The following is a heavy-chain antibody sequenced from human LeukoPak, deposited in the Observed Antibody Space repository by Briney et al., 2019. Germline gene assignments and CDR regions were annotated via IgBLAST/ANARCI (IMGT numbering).Heavy chain of an antibody. J-gene: IGHJ3*02. CDR3: ARDIVVVPAATQQEADAFDI. D-gene: IGHD2-2*01. CDR1: GGSFSGYY. CDR2: IHHSGST. Sequence: SETLSLTCGVYGGSFSGYYWSWIRQPPGKGLEWIGQIHHSGSTSYNSSLRSRVTISADTSKNQFSLRLSSVTAADTAVYYCARDIVVVPAATQQEADAFDIWGQGTMVTVSS. V-gene: IGHV4-34*01.